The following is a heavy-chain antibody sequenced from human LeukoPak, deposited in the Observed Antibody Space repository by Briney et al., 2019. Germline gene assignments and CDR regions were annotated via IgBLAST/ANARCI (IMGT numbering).Heavy chain of an antibody. CDR2: INSDGSST. J-gene: IGHJ4*02. V-gene: IGHV3-74*01. CDR3: ARGYSYGHKTFDY. Sequence: GGSLRLSCAASGFTVSSNYMSWVRQAPGKGLVWVSRINSDGSSTSYADSVKGRFTISRDNAKNTLYLQMNSLRAEDTAVYYCARGYSYGHKTFDYWGQGTLVTVSS. D-gene: IGHD5-18*01. CDR1: GFTVSSNY.